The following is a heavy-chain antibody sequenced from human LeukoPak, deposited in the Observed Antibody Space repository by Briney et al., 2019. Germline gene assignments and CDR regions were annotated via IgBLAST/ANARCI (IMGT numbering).Heavy chain of an antibody. Sequence: GASVKVSCKPSGYTFTSYGISWVRQAPGQGLEWMGWISAYNGNTNYAQKLQGKVTMTTDTSTSTAYMELRSLRSDDTAFYYCARDYSSGWYAFDYWGQGTLVTVSS. CDR2: ISAYNGNT. V-gene: IGHV1-18*01. CDR1: GYTFTSYG. CDR3: ARDYSSGWYAFDY. J-gene: IGHJ4*02. D-gene: IGHD6-19*01.